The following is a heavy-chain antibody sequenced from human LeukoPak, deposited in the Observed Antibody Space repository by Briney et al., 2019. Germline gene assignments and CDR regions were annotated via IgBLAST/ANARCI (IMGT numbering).Heavy chain of an antibody. CDR1: GLTFSGYW. J-gene: IGHJ4*02. CDR3: IYSNTWDAVFDH. D-gene: IGHD6-13*01. Sequence: GRSLRLSCAASGLTFSGYWLTWVRQAPGKGLEWVANIKQDGSEKYYVDSVKGRFTISRDNAKNSLYLQMNSLRAEDTAVYYCIYSNTWDAVFDHWGQGTLVTVSS. V-gene: IGHV3-7*01. CDR2: IKQDGSEK.